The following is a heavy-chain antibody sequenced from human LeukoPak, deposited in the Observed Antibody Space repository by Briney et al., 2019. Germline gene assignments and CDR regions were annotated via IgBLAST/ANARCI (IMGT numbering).Heavy chain of an antibody. CDR3: AKDQLYYYDSSGYPDAFDI. D-gene: IGHD3-22*01. CDR1: GFTFSSYG. V-gene: IGHV3-23*01. J-gene: IGHJ3*02. Sequence: GGSLRLSCAASGFTFSSYGMSWVRQAPGKGLEWVSAISGSGGSTYYADSVKGRFTISRDNSKNTLYLQMNSLRAEDTAVYYCAKDQLYYYDSSGYPDAFDIWGQGTMVTVSS. CDR2: ISGSGGST.